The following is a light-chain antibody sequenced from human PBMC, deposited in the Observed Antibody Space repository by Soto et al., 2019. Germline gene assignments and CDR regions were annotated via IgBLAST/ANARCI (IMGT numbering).Light chain of an antibody. Sequence: VMLSQSPCTLSLTPGERATLSCRDSQSLSSTYLAWYRQKPGQSPRLLIYGASSRATGIPDRFSGSGSGTDFTLTISRLEPEDFAVYYCQQYGSSLWTFAQRGKVDI. CDR3: QQYGSSLWT. CDR1: QSLSSTY. CDR2: GAS. J-gene: IGKJ1*01. V-gene: IGKV3-20*01.